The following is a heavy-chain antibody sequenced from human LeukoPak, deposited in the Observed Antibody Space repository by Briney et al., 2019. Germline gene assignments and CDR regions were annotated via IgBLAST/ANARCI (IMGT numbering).Heavy chain of an antibody. Sequence: ASETLSLTCAVSFGSLSDYNWSWLRQSPEKGLEWIGEITDSATTHYNPSLETRVTISIDTAKRQFSLRLTSLTAADTAVYYCARGLDLDGLDSWGQRTLVTVSS. D-gene: IGHD1-1*01. V-gene: IGHV4-34*01. J-gene: IGHJ4*02. CDR2: ITDSATT. CDR3: ARGLDLDGLDS. CDR1: FGSLSDYN.